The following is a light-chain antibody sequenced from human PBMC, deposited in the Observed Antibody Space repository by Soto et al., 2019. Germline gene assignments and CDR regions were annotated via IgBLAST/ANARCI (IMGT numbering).Light chain of an antibody. Sequence: EIVLTQSPATLSLYKGERATLSCRASQSVSSYLAWYQQKPGQAPRLLIYDASNRATGIPARFSGSGSGTDFTLTISRLEPEDFAVYYCQQYGSSSWTFGQGTKVDIK. CDR3: QQYGSSSWT. CDR1: QSVSSY. CDR2: DAS. J-gene: IGKJ1*01. V-gene: IGKV3-11*01.